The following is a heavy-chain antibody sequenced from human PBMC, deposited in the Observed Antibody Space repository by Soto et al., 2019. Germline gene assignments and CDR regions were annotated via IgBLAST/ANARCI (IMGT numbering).Heavy chain of an antibody. CDR1: GFTFSSDA. CDR2: ISGSGGST. J-gene: IGHJ4*02. CDR3: AKARAQYYDFWSGYPVDY. D-gene: IGHD3-3*01. V-gene: IGHV3-23*01. Sequence: EVPLLESGGGLVQPGGSLRLSCAASGFTFSSDAMSWVRQAPGKGLEWVSAISGSGGSTYYADSVKGRFTISRDNSKNTLYLQMNSLRAEDTAVYYCAKARAQYYDFWSGYPVDYWGQGTLVTVSS.